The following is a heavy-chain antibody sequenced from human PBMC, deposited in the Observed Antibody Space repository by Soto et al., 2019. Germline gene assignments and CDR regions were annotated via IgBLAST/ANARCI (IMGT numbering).Heavy chain of an antibody. D-gene: IGHD3-10*01. CDR3: ARQAYFGSGTYYSDY. CDR2: IYPGDSDT. CDR1: GCSFTSYW. J-gene: IGHJ4*02. Sequence: PVESLKISCKGSGCSFTSYWIGWLRQMPVKGLEWIGIIYPGDSDTRYSPSFQGQVTISVDKSITTAYLQWISLKASDTAMYYCARQAYFGSGTYYSDYWGQGTQVTVSS. V-gene: IGHV5-51*01.